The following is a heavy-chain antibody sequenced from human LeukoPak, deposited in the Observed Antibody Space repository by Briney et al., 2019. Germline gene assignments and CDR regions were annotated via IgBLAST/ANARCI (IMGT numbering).Heavy chain of an antibody. Sequence: PGGSLRLSCVVSGFTFNNYGMHWVRQAPGKGLDWVASIAYDGSNENYAESVKGRFTISRDNSKNTLYMQMNSLRAEDTAAYYCARPSGSVTIFGVVDYFDYWGQGSLVTVSS. CDR1: GFTFNNYG. J-gene: IGHJ4*02. V-gene: IGHV3-30*04. CDR3: ARPSGSVTIFGVVDYFDY. D-gene: IGHD3-3*01. CDR2: IAYDGSNE.